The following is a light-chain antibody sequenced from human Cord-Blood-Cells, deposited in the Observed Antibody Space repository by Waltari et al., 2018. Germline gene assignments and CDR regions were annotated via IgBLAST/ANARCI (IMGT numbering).Light chain of an antibody. CDR3: QQYNSYSPYT. CDR2: DAS. Sequence: DIQMTQSPSTLSASVGDRVTITCRASQSISSWLAWYQQKPGKAPKLLIYDASSLESGVPSRFSGSGSGTEFTLTISSLQPDDFATYYCQQYNSYSPYTFGQGTKL. J-gene: IGKJ2*01. V-gene: IGKV1-5*01. CDR1: QSISSW.